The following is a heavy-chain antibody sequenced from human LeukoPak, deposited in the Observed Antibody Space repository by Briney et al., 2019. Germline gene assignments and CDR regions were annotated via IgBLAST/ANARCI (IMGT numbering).Heavy chain of an antibody. V-gene: IGHV3-48*03. CDR1: GFTFSSYE. CDR3: ARDSLVVADDAFDI. CDR2: ISRSGTTI. J-gene: IGHJ3*02. Sequence: GGSLRLSCAASGFTFSSYEMNWVRQAPGKGLEWVSYISRSGTTIYYADSVKGRFTISRDSAKNSLYLQMNSLRAEDTAVYYCARDSLVVADDAFDIWGQGTMVTVSS. D-gene: IGHD2-15*01.